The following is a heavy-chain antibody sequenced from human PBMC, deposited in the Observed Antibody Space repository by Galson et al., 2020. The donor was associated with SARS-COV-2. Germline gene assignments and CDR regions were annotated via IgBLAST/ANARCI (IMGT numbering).Heavy chain of an antibody. D-gene: IGHD1-7*01. V-gene: IGHV3-33*06. CDR1: GFTFSSYG. J-gene: IGHJ6*04. CDR2: IWYDGSNK. CDR3: AKNIPFGNSGGGDMDV. Sequence: GGSLRLSCAAYGFTFSSYGMHWVRQAPGKRLERVAVIWYDGSNKYSAYSVKGRFTISRDNSKNTLNRKRNSLGAEDTAGYYCAKNIPFGNSGGGDMDVWGKGPRSPSPQ.